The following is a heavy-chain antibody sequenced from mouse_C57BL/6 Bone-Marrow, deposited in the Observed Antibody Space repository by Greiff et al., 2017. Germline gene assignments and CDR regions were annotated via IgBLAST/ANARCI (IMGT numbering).Heavy chain of an antibody. CDR2: IDPENGDT. CDR1: GFNIKDDY. D-gene: IGHD2-3*01. Sequence: EVKLVESGAELVRPGASVKLSCTASGFNIKDDYMHWVKQRPEQGLEWIGWIDPENGDTEYASKFQGKATITADTSSNTAYLQLSSLTSEDTAVYYCTTGMVSAYYFDYWGQGTTLTVSS. CDR3: TTGMVSAYYFDY. V-gene: IGHV14-4*01. J-gene: IGHJ2*01.